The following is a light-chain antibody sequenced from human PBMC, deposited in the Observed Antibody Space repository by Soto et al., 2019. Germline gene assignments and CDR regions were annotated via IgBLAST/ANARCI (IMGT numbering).Light chain of an antibody. Sequence: MMMTQSPATLSVSPGERVTLSCSTSHSVNSHVAWYQQKPGQAPRLLLYGASTRATGIPVRFSGSGFGTEFTLTISSLQSEDFAVYYCQQYNDWPPWTFGQGTKVDIK. CDR2: GAS. J-gene: IGKJ1*01. V-gene: IGKV3-15*01. CDR1: HSVNSH. CDR3: QQYNDWPPWT.